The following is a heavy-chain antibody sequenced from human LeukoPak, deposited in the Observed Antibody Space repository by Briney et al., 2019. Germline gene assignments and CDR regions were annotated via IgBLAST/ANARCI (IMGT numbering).Heavy chain of an antibody. V-gene: IGHV1-8*01. J-gene: IGHJ6*02. D-gene: IGHD2-15*01. CDR2: MNPNSGNT. Sequence: ASVKVSCMASGYTLSSYDINGVRQAAGRGGEGMGWMNPNSGNTGYAQKFQGRVTMTSNTSISTAYMKLSSLRSEDTAVYYCARGVQLPAVYSEYGMDVWGQGTTVTVSS. CDR1: GYTLSSYD. CDR3: ARGVQLPAVYSEYGMDV.